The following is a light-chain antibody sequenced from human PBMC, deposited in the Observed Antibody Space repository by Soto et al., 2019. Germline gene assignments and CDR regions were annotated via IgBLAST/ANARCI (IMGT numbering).Light chain of an antibody. CDR2: GAS. CDR1: QSVTLNY. V-gene: IGKV3-20*01. CDR3: QHYGSSPFT. Sequence: EIVMTQSPGTLSLSPGERATLSCRASQSVTLNYLAWYQQKPGQAPRLLIYGASSRATGIPDRFSGSGSGKDFTLTISRLEPEDFAVYYCQHYGSSPFTFGGGTKVEIK. J-gene: IGKJ4*01.